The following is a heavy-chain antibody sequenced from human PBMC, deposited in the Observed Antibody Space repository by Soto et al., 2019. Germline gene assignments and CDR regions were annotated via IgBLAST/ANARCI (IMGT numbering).Heavy chain of an antibody. D-gene: IGHD3-10*02. CDR1: RFTFTSSA. J-gene: IGHJ4*02. CDR3: ATAPMDCSGSYSLN. Sequence: QMQLVQSGPEVKKPGTSVKVSCKASRFTFTSSAVQLVRQARGQRLEWIGWIVVGSGNTNYAQKFQERVTITRDMSTSTVYMELSCLESDDTAGYYCATAPMDCSGSYSLNWGQGTLVTVSS. CDR2: IVVGSGNT. V-gene: IGHV1-58*01.